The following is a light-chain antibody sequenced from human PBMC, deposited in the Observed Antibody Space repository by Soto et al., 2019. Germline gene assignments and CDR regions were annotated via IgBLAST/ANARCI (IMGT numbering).Light chain of an antibody. CDR2: DAS. V-gene: IGKV3-15*01. CDR3: QQYSHWYT. J-gene: IGKJ2*01. CDR1: QSVSSN. Sequence: EIVMTQSPATLSVSPGERATLSCRASQSVSSNLAWYQQKPGQAPRLLIYDASTRATGIPARFSGSGSGTEFTLTISSLQSEDVAVYYCQQYSHWYTFGQGTKLEIK.